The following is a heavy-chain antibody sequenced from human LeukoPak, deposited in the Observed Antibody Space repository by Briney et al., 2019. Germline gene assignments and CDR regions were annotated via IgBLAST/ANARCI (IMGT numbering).Heavy chain of an antibody. CDR2: INSGGSTI. V-gene: IGHV3-48*04. D-gene: IGHD3-22*01. CDR3: ARDAGYYYPHGSLDY. J-gene: IGHJ4*02. CDR1: GFTFSSYS. Sequence: GGSLRLSCAASGFTFSSYSMNWLRQAPGKGLEWVSYINSGGSTIHYADSVKGRFTISRDNAKNSLYLQMNSLRAEDTAVYYCARDAGYYYPHGSLDYWGQGTLVTVSS.